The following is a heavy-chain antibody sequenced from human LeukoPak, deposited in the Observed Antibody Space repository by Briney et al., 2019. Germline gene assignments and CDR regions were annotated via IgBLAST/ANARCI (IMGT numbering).Heavy chain of an antibody. CDR1: GYTFTNYY. J-gene: IGHJ3*01. Sequence: ASVKVSCKTSGYTFTNYYMHWVRRAPGQGLEWMGKINPSGGSTSYPQKFQGRVTMTRDTSTTTVYIELSTLRSEDTAIYYCARGYCSGGGCSVLDAFDCWGEGTMVTVSS. D-gene: IGHD2-15*01. V-gene: IGHV1-46*01. CDR2: INPSGGST. CDR3: ARGYCSGGGCSVLDAFDC.